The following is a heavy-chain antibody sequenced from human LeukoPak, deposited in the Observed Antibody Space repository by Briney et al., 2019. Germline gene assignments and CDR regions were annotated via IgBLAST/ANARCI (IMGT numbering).Heavy chain of an antibody. J-gene: IGHJ4*02. D-gene: IGHD3-22*01. CDR3: ARAYYYDSSGYYYG. CDR2: IIPILGIA. V-gene: IGHV1-69*04. Sequence: SIIPILGIANYAQKFQGRVTITADKSTSTAYMELSSLRSEDTAVYYCARAYYYDSSGYYYGWGQGTLVTASS.